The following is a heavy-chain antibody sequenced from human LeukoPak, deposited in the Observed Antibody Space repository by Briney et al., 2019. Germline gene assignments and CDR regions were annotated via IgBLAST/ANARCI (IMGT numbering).Heavy chain of an antibody. CDR1: GGSISSYY. Sequence: PSETLSLTCTVSGGSISSYYWSRIRQPAGKGLDGIGRIYTRGRTNYNPSLKSRVTISVDTSKNQFSLKLSSVTAADTAVYYCAGALRYFDWLLWGQGTLVTVSS. D-gene: IGHD3-9*01. V-gene: IGHV4-4*07. CDR2: IYTRGRT. J-gene: IGHJ4*02. CDR3: AGALRYFDWLL.